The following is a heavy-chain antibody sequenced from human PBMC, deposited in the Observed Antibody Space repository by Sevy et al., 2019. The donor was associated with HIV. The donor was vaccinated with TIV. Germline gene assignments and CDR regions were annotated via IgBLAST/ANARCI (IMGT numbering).Heavy chain of an antibody. CDR1: GFTFSNAW. D-gene: IGHD3-10*01. CDR2: IKSKTDGGTI. J-gene: IGHJ4*02. CDR3: ASRHYYGSRSYPDS. V-gene: IGHV3-15*01. Sequence: GGSLRLSCAASGFTFSNAWMSWVRQAPGKGLEWVGRIKSKTDGGTIDYAAPVKGRFSISRDDSKNTLYLQMNSLKIEDTAVYYCASRHYYGSRSYPDSWGQGILVTVSS.